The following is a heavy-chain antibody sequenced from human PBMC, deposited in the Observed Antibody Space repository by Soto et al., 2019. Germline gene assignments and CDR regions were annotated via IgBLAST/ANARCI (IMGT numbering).Heavy chain of an antibody. V-gene: IGHV6-1*01. J-gene: IGHJ5*01. D-gene: IGHD3-16*01. CDR1: GDSVSSNSAT. CDR3: ARLIGNSWLDS. CDR2: TYYRSKWSN. Sequence: PSQTLSRTCAISGDSVSSNSATWDCIRQSPSRGLEWLGRTYYRSKWSNDYAVSVKGRITINPDTSNNQFSLHLNSVTPDDTAVYYCARLIGNSWLDSWGQGTLVTVSP.